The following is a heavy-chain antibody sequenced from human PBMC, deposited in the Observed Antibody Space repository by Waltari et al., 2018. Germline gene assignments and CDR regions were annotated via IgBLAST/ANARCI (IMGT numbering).Heavy chain of an antibody. Sequence: QLQLQESGPGLVKPSETLSLTCTVPGGPISRGPSYWGWIRQPPEKGLEWIGSFHHGGNTFYNPSLKSRVTISVDRSSNQFSLKLYSLTAADTAVYYCARHGGESYGYLWVDPWGQGTLVTVSS. CDR3: ARHGGESYGYLWVDP. D-gene: IGHD5-18*01. CDR2: FHHGGNT. J-gene: IGHJ5*02. CDR1: GGPISRGPSY. V-gene: IGHV4-39*01.